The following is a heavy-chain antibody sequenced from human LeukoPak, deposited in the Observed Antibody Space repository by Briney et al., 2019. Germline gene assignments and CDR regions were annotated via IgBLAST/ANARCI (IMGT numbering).Heavy chain of an antibody. D-gene: IGHD2-2*01. CDR2: IYTSGST. V-gene: IGHV4-4*07. CDR3: EREPVVPAAIPYYYYGMYV. CDR1: GGSISSYY. Sequence: SETLSLTCTVSGGSISSYYWSWIRQPAGKGLEWIGRIYTSGSTNYNPSLKSRVTMSVDTSKNQFSLKLSSVTAADTAVYYCEREPVVPAAIPYYYYGMYVWGQGTTVTVSS. J-gene: IGHJ6*02.